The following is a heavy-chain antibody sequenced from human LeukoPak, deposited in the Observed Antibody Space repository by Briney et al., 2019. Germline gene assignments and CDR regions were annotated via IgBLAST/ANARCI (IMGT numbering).Heavy chain of an antibody. V-gene: IGHV4-34*01. CDR3: ARRKGYSSSWYASFLGSPFDY. D-gene: IGHD6-13*01. CDR2: INHSGST. J-gene: IGHJ4*02. CDR1: GGSFSGYY. Sequence: SETLSLTCAVYGGSFSGYYWSWIRQPPGKGLEWIGEINHSGSTNYNPSLKSRVTMSVDTSKNQFSLKPSSVTAADTAVYYCARRKGYSSSWYASFLGSPFDYWGQGTLVTVSS.